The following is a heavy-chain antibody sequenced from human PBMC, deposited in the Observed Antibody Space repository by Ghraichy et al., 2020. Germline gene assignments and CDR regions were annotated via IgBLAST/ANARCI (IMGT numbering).Heavy chain of an antibody. CDR3: AHTQGGYSNYVQFDY. D-gene: IGHD4-11*01. V-gene: IGHV2-5*02. Sequence: SGPTLVKPTQTLTLTCTFSGFSLSTSGVGVGWIRQPPGKALEWLALIYWDDDKRYSPSLKSRLIITKDTSKNQVVLTMTNMDPVDTATYYCAHTQGGYSNYVQFDYWGQGTLVTVSS. CDR1: GFSLSTSGVG. J-gene: IGHJ4*02. CDR2: IYWDDDK.